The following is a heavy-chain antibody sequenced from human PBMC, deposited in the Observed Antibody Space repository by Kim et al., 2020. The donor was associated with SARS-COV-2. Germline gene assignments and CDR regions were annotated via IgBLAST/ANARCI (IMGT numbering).Heavy chain of an antibody. V-gene: IGHV3-30*04. D-gene: IGHD2-8*02. CDR1: GFTFSTYT. J-gene: IGHJ5*01. CDR2: ISFDGTIK. Sequence: GGSLRLSCTASGFTFSTYTMHWVRQTPGKGLEWVAVISFDGTIKYADSVKGRFTISRDNSKNTVYLQMSSLRGEDTAVYFCSRDPWFTLPFDSWGNGTLVTVSS. CDR3: SRDPWFTLPFDS.